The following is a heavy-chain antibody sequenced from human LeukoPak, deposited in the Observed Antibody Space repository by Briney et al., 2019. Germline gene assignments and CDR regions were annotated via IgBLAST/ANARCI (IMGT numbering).Heavy chain of an antibody. CDR2: ISGSGGTA. D-gene: IGHD3-22*01. CDR3: AKKGYYDGSGYYMYYFDH. Sequence: GGSLRLSCAASGFTFSIYALSWVRQAPGKGLEWVSAISGSGGTAYYADSVKGRFTISRDNSKNTLYLQMNSLRAEDTAVYYCAKKGYYDGSGYYMYYFDHWGQGTLVTVSS. V-gene: IGHV3-23*01. J-gene: IGHJ4*02. CDR1: GFTFSIYA.